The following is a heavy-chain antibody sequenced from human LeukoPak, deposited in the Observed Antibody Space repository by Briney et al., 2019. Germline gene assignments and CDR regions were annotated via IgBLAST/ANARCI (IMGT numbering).Heavy chain of an antibody. CDR3: ARRLCSGGTCGFDY. CDR2: IYPGDSET. J-gene: IGHJ4*02. V-gene: IGHV5-51*01. CDR1: GYSFSNYW. D-gene: IGHD2-15*01. Sequence: GESLKISCKGSGYSFSNYWIGWVRQLPGKGLECMGIIYPGDSETRYSPSFQGEVTISADKSIRTAYLHWGSLKASDTARYYCARRLCSGGTCGFDYWGRGTLVTVSS.